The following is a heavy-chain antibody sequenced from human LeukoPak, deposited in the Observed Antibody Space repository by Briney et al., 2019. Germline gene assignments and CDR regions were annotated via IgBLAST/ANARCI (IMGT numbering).Heavy chain of an antibody. CDR3: ARDPGYYDSSGYYVPYDFDY. Sequence: ASVKVSCKASGYTFTSYYMHWVRQAPGQGLEWMGIINPSCGSTSYAQKFQGRVTMTRDTSTSTVYMELSSLRSEDTAVYYCARDPGYYDSSGYYVPYDFDYWGQGTLVTVSS. V-gene: IGHV1-46*01. D-gene: IGHD3-22*01. CDR1: GYTFTSYY. J-gene: IGHJ4*02. CDR2: INPSCGST.